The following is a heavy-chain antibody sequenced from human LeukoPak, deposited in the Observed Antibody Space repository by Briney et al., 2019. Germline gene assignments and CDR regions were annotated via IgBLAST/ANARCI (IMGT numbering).Heavy chain of an antibody. V-gene: IGHV4-59*01. CDR1: GGSISSYY. Sequence: SETLSLTCTVSGGSISSYYWSWLRQPPGQGLEWIGYIYYTGSTNYNPSLKSRVTISVDTSKNQFSLKLSSVTAADTAVYYCARDRYRPREGGYGMDVWGQGTTVTVSS. CDR3: ARDRYRPREGGYGMDV. D-gene: IGHD1-14*01. CDR2: IYYTGST. J-gene: IGHJ6*02.